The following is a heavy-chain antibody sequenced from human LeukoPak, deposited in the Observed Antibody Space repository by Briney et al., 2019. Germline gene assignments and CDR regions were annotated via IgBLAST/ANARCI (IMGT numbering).Heavy chain of an antibody. J-gene: IGHJ6*02. V-gene: IGHV4-39*07. D-gene: IGHD6-13*01. CDR2: IYYSGST. Sequence: PSETLSLTCTVSGGSISSSSYYWGWIRQPPGKGLEWIGSIYYSGSTYYNPSLKSRVTISVDKSKNQFSLKLSSVTAADTAVYYCAGSSSWYVYYYGMDVWGQGTTVTVSS. CDR1: GGSISSSSYY. CDR3: AGSSSWYVYYYGMDV.